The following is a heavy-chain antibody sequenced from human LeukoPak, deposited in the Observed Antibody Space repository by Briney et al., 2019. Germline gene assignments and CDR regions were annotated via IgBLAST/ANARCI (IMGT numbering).Heavy chain of an antibody. V-gene: IGHV4-61*02. D-gene: IGHD6-13*01. CDR2: IYTSGST. CDR3: AGYGSWSGSDY. J-gene: IGHJ4*02. CDR1: GGSISSGSYY. Sequence: SQTLSLTCTVSGGSISSGSYYWGWIRQPAGKGLEWIGRIYTSGSTNYNPSLKSRVTISVDTSKNQFSLKLSSVTAADTAVYYCAGYGSWSGSDYWGQGTLVTVSS.